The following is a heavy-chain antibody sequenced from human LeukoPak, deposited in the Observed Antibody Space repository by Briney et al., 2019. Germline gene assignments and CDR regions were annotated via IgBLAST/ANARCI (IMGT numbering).Heavy chain of an antibody. Sequence: ASVKVSCKASGYTFTGYYMHWVRQAPGQGLEWMGWINPNSGGTNYAQKLQGRVTMTTDTSTSTAYMELRSLRSDDTAVYYCASLAHFTVTTPLDAFDIWGQGTMVTVSS. D-gene: IGHD4-17*01. V-gene: IGHV1-2*02. CDR1: GYTFTGYY. J-gene: IGHJ3*02. CDR2: INPNSGGT. CDR3: ASLAHFTVTTPLDAFDI.